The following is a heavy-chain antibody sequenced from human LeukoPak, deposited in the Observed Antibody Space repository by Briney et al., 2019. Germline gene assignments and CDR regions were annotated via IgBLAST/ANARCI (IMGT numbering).Heavy chain of an antibody. CDR3: AKDAGYCSGGSCRYYYSMDV. Sequence: GGSLRLSCAASGFTFDDYTMHWVRQVPGKGLEWVSLISWDGGSTYYADSVKGRFTISRDNSKNSLYLQMNSLRSEDTALYYCAKDAGYCSGGSCRYYYSMDVWGKGTTVTVSS. CDR1: GFTFDDYT. CDR2: ISWDGGST. D-gene: IGHD2-15*01. V-gene: IGHV3-43*01. J-gene: IGHJ6*03.